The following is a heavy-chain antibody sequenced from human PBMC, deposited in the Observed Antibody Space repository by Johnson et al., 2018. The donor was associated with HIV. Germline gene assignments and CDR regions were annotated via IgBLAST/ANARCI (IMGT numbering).Heavy chain of an antibody. CDR1: GFTFRNHW. J-gene: IGHJ3*02. V-gene: IGHV3-7*05. Sequence: VQLVESGGGLVQPGGSLRLSCAASGFTFRNHWMSWVRQAPGKGLEWVANINQDGIEKYYVGSLAVRFTISRDNAKTSLYLQMNSLRAEDTAVYYCARDTLAWGLLPPIGAFDIWGQGTMVTVSS. D-gene: IGHD1-26*01. CDR2: INQDGIEK. CDR3: ARDTLAWGLLPPIGAFDI.